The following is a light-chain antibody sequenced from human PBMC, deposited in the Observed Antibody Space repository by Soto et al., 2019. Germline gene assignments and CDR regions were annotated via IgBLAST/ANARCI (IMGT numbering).Light chain of an antibody. V-gene: IGKV3-20*01. CDR3: QQYNSYSS. CDR1: QSVSSSY. CDR2: GAS. Sequence: EIVLTQSPGTLSLSPWGRATLSCRASQSVSSSYLAWYQQKPGRAPRLLIYGASSRATGIPDRFSGSGSGTEFTLTISSLQPDDFATYYCQQYNSYSSFGQGTKVDIK. J-gene: IGKJ1*01.